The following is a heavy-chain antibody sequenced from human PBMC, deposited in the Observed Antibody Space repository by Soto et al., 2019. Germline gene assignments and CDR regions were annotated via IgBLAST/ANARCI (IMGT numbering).Heavy chain of an antibody. D-gene: IGHD4-4*01. V-gene: IGHV1-18*04. Sequence: ASVKVSCKASGYTFTNYGITWVRQAPGQGLEWMGWINADYGNTNYEQKFQGRVTMTTDTSTNTAYMELRSLRSDDTAVYYCARKPLSNFNWFYPWAKGTLVTVS. CDR2: INADYGNT. CDR3: ARKPLSNFNWFYP. CDR1: GYTFTNYG. J-gene: IGHJ5*02.